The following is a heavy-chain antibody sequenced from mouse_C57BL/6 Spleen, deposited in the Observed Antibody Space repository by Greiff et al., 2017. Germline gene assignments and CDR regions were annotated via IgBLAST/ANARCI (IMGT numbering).Heavy chain of an antibody. D-gene: IGHD4-1*01. J-gene: IGHJ2*01. CDR3: TREAGTGSPYFDY. CDR1: GFTFSSYA. V-gene: IGHV5-9-1*02. CDR2: ISSGGDYI. Sequence: EVMLVESGEGLVKPGGSLKLSCAASGFTFSSYAMSWVRQTPEKRLEWVAYISSGGDYIYYADTVKGRFTISRDNARNTLYLQMSSLKSEDTAMYYCTREAGTGSPYFDYWGQGTTLTVSS.